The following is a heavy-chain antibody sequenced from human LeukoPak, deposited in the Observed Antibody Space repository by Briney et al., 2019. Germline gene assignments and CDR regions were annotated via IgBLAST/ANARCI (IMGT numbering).Heavy chain of an antibody. D-gene: IGHD3-10*01. J-gene: IGHJ4*02. CDR2: IYYSGST. CDR3: ARSITMVRGFDH. Sequence: SQTLSLTCTVSGGSINSGGYYWNWIRQHPGTGLEWIGSIYYSGSTYYNPSLKSRLTISVDTSKNHFSLKLSSVTAADTAIYYCARSITMVRGFDHWGQGTLVTVSS. CDR1: GGSINSGGYY. V-gene: IGHV4-31*03.